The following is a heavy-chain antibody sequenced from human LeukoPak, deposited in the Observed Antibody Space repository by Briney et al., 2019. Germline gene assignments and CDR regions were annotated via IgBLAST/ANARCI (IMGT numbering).Heavy chain of an antibody. V-gene: IGHV4-59*12. CDR1: GGSISSSY. J-gene: IGHJ4*02. D-gene: IGHD6-13*01. CDR2: TGTT. CDR3: ASLGRMAAIGTEH. Sequence: SETLSLTCTVSGGSISSSYWSWIRQPPGRGLEWIGFTGTTNYNPSLKSRVTISVDTSKNQLSLKLSSVTAADTAVYYCASLGRMAAIGTEHWGQGTLVTVSS.